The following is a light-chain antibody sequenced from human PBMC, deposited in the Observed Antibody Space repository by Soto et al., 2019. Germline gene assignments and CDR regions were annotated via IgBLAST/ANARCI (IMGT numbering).Light chain of an antibody. CDR3: QQFRSYPLT. V-gene: IGKV3-20*01. J-gene: IGKJ4*01. CDR1: QTVRNNY. Sequence: EFVLTPSPGPQSLSPGERATLSCRASQTVRNNYLAWYQQRPGQAPRLLIYDASSRATGIPDRFSGGGSGTDFTLTISRLEPEDFAVYYCQQFRSYPLTFGGGTKVDIK. CDR2: DAS.